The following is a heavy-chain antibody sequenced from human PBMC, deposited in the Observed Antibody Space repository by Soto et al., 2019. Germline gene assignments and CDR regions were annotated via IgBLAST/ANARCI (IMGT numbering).Heavy chain of an antibody. CDR3: ARDSALVEADYYYYMDV. V-gene: IGHV1-46*03. CDR2: ISPSGGST. J-gene: IGHJ6*03. D-gene: IGHD1-26*01. Sequence: ASVKVSCKASGYTFTSYYMHWVRQAPGQGLEWMGIISPSGGSTSYAQKFQGRVTMTRDTSTSTVYMELSSLRSEDTAVYYCARDSALVEADYYYYMDVWGKGTTVTVSS. CDR1: GYTFTSYY.